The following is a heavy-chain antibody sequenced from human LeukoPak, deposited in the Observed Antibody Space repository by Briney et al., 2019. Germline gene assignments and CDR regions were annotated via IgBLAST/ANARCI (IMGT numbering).Heavy chain of an antibody. CDR1: GGSFSGYY. CDR2: INHSGST. J-gene: IGHJ4*02. CDR3: ARGANDCSSTSCYDY. Sequence: SETLFLTCAVYGGSFSGYYWSWIRQPPGKGLEWIGEINHSGSTNYNPSLKSRVTISVDTSKNQFSLKLSSVTAADTAVYYCARGANDCSSTSCYDYWGQGTLVTVSS. D-gene: IGHD2-2*01. V-gene: IGHV4-34*01.